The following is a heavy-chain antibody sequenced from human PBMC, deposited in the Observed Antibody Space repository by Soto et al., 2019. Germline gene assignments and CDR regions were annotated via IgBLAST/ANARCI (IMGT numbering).Heavy chain of an antibody. CDR2: INHSGST. CDR1: GGSFSGYY. J-gene: IGHJ6*02. CDR3: GSSYLVLNYFYYYGLDV. D-gene: IGHD6-13*01. Sequence: PSETLSLTCAVYGGSFSGYYWSWIRQPPGKGLEWIGEINHSGSTNYNPSLKSRVTISVDTSKNQFSLKLSSVTAADTAVYYGGSSYLVLNYFYYYGLDVWGRGTPVTFSS. V-gene: IGHV4-34*01.